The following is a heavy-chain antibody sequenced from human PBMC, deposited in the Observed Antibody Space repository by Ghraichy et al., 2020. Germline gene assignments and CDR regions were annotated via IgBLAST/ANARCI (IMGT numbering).Heavy chain of an antibody. D-gene: IGHD4-17*01. J-gene: IGHJ4*02. Sequence: LSLTCAASGFTFSSYSMNWVRQAPGKGLEWVSSISSSSSYIYYADSVKGRFTISRDNAKNSLYLQMNSLRAEDTAVYYCARGDDYGDSPVDYWGQGTLVTVSS. CDR1: GFTFSSYS. CDR2: ISSSSSYI. V-gene: IGHV3-21*01. CDR3: ARGDDYGDSPVDY.